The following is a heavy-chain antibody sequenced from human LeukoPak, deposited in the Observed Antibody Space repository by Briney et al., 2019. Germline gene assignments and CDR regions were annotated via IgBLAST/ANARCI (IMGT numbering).Heavy chain of an antibody. V-gene: IGHV1-69*05. J-gene: IGHJ6*03. CDR2: IIPIFGTA. D-gene: IGHD3-16*01. CDR1: GGTFSSYA. Sequence: ASVKVSCKASGGTFSSYAISWVRQAPGQGLEWMGGIIPIFGTANYAQKLQGRVTMTTDTSTSTAYMELRSLRSDDTAVYYCARPIAGDYAMDVWGKGTTVTVSS. CDR3: ARPIAGDYAMDV.